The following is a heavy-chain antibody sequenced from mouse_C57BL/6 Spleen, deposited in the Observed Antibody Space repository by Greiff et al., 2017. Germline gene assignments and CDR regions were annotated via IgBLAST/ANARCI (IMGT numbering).Heavy chain of an antibody. CDR1: GFNIKDYY. CDR3: AFYYGSSLYYFDY. J-gene: IGHJ2*01. D-gene: IGHD1-1*01. Sequence: VQLQQSGAELVKPGASVKLSCTASGFNIKDYYMHWVKQRTEQGLEWIGRIDPEDGETKYAPKFQGKATITADTSSNTAYLQLSRLTSEDTAVYYCAFYYGSSLYYFDYWGQGTTLTVSS. CDR2: IDPEDGET. V-gene: IGHV14-2*01.